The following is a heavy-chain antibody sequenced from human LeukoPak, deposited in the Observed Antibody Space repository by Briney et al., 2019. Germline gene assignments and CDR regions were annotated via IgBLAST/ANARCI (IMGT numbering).Heavy chain of an antibody. V-gene: IGHV1-58*02. D-gene: IGHD6-6*01. J-gene: IGHJ4*02. Sequence: ASVKVSCKASGFTLTSSAMQWVRHARGQRPGWIAWIVVGSGNTNYAQKFPERVTVPRDMSTSTAHMELSSRGSEDTGVYYCAAAPSIAARPDLMNYFDYWGEGTLVTVSS. CDR3: AAAPSIAARPDLMNYFDY. CDR1: GFTLTSSA. CDR2: IVVGSGNT.